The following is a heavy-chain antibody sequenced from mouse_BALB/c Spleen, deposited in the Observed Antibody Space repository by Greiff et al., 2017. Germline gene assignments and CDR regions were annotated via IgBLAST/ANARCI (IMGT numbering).Heavy chain of an antibody. CDR3: ARLGYYGGGYAMDY. D-gene: IGHD1-2*01. Sequence: VQLQQSGPELVKPGASVKVSCKASGYAFTSYNMYWVKQSHGKSLEWIGYIDPYNGGTSYNQKFKGKATLTVDKSSSTAYMHLNSLTSEDSAVYYCARLGYYGGGYAMDYWGQGTSVTVSS. J-gene: IGHJ4*01. V-gene: IGHV1S135*01. CDR2: IDPYNGGT. CDR1: GYAFTSYN.